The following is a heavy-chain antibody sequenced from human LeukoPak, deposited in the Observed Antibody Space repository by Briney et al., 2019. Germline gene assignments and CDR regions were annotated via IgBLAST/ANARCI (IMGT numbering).Heavy chain of an antibody. V-gene: IGHV3-30*02. D-gene: IGHD5-18*01. CDR2: IRYDGGNK. J-gene: IGHJ4*02. CDR1: GFTFSSYG. CDR3: AKDGGYSYGPKFDY. Sequence: GGSLRLSCAASGFTFSSYGMHWVRQAPGKGLEWVAFIRYDGGNKYYADSVKGRFTISRANSKNTLYLQMNSLRAEDTAVYYCAKDGGYSYGPKFDYWGQGTLVTVSS.